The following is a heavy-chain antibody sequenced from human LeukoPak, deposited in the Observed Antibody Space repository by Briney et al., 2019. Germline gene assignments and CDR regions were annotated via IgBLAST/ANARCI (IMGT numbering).Heavy chain of an antibody. V-gene: IGHV4-59*01. CDR2: SYSGGNT. J-gene: IGHJ3*01. CDR3: AHSKRGGGYYINAFAV. D-gene: IGHD1-26*01. Sequence: SETLSLTCTVSGASTSAYYWSWIRQPPGKGLEWIGYSYSGGNTNYNPSLKSRVTISIDTSENQFSLRLTSVTAADTAVYFCAHSKRGGGYYINAFAVWGQGALVTISS. CDR1: GASTSAYY.